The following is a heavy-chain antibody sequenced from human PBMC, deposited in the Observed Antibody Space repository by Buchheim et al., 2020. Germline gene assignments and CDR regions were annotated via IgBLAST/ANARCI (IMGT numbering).Heavy chain of an antibody. D-gene: IGHD1-26*01. CDR3: AKEVGGSYPDY. V-gene: IGHV3-30*18. CDR2: ISYDGSNK. J-gene: IGHJ4*02. CDR1: GFTFSSYG. Sequence: QVQLVESGGGVVQPGRSLRLSCAASGFTFSSYGMHWVRQAPGKGLEWVAVISYDGSNKYYADSVKGGFTISRDNSKNTLYMQMNSLRAEDTAVYYCAKEVGGSYPDYWGQGTL.